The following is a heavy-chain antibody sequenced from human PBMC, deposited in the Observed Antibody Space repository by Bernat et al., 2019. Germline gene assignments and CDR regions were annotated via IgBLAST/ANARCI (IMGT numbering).Heavy chain of an antibody. CDR1: GFTFSDYY. J-gene: IGHJ6*03. V-gene: IGHV3-11*06. CDR3: AREVTDIVGVYYYYYMDV. CDR2: ISSSSSYT. Sequence: QVQLVESGGGLVKPGGSLRLSCAASGFTFSDYYMSWILQAPGKGLEWVSYISSSSSYTNYADSVKGRFTISRDNAKNSLYLQMNSLRAEDTAVYYWAREVTDIVGVYYYYYMDVWGKGTTVTVSS. D-gene: IGHD2-15*01.